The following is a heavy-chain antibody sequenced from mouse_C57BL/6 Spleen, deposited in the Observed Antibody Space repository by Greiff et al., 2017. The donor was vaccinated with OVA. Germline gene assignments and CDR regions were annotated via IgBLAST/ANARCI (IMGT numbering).Heavy chain of an antibody. Sequence: VQLQQPGAELVRPGSSVKLSCKASGYTFTSYWMHWVKQRPIQGLEWIGNIDPSDSETHYNQKFKDKATLTVDKSSSTAYMQLSSLTSEDSAVYYCARSGTWGAMDYWGQGTSGTVSS. D-gene: IGHD3-1*01. J-gene: IGHJ4*01. CDR1: GYTFTSYW. CDR3: ARSGTWGAMDY. CDR2: IDPSDSET. V-gene: IGHV1-52*01.